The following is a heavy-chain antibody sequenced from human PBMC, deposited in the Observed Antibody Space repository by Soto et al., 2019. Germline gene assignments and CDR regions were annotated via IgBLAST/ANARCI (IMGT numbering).Heavy chain of an antibody. Sequence: QVQLVQSGAEVKKPGSSVKVSCKASGGTFSSYTISWVRQAPGQGLEWMGRIIPILGIANYAQKFQGRVTITADKSTSTAYMELSSLRSEDTAVYYCARDRHHSYGSWFDPWGQGTLVTVSS. CDR3: ARDRHHSYGSWFDP. CDR2: IIPILGIA. D-gene: IGHD5-18*01. V-gene: IGHV1-69*08. CDR1: GGTFSSYT. J-gene: IGHJ5*02.